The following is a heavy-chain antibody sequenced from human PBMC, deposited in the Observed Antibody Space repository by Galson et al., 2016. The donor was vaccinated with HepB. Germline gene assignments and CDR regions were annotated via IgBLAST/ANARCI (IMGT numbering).Heavy chain of an antibody. CDR1: GFTFSLYG. Sequence: SLRLSCAASGFTFSLYGMHWVRQAPGKGLEWVAFIWYDGSYEHYAESVMGRFTISRDNSKNTLYLQMNSLRAEDTAVYYCARRYCSGGWCHSEYFHHWGQGTLVTVSS. V-gene: IGHV3-33*01. CDR3: ARRYCSGGWCHSEYFHH. J-gene: IGHJ1*01. D-gene: IGHD2-15*01. CDR2: IWYDGSYE.